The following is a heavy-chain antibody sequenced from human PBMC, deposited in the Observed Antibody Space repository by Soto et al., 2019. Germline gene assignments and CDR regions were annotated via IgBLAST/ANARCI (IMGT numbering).Heavy chain of an antibody. CDR3: ARPIGALSTTDFTY. CDR2: IYPSDSDT. Sequence: VESQKISCKGAGYHFTNYWIRCVRQMPGKGLEWMGFIYPSDSDTRYSPSFQGQVTISADKSISTAYLQWSSLKASDTAMYYCARPIGALSTTDFTYCGQGTLVTVSS. CDR1: GYHFTNYW. J-gene: IGHJ4*02. D-gene: IGHD3-22*01. V-gene: IGHV5-51*01.